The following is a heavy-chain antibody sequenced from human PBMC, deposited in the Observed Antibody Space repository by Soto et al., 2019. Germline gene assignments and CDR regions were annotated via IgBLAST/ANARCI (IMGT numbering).Heavy chain of an antibody. J-gene: IGHJ4*02. CDR2: IYHSGST. D-gene: IGHD6-13*01. CDR3: AVSNIAAAGRFDY. CDR1: SGSISSSNW. V-gene: IGHV4-4*02. Sequence: PSETLSLTCAVSSGSISSSNWWSWVRQPPGKGLEWIGEIYHSGSTNHNPSLKSRVTISVDKSKNQFSLKLSSVTAADTAVYYCAVSNIAAAGRFDYWGQGTLVTVSS.